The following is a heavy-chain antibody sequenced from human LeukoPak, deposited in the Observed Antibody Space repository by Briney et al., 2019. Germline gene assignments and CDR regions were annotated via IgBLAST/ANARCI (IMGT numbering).Heavy chain of an antibody. CDR1: GFTFSNYN. D-gene: IGHD3-22*01. Sequence: GGSLRLSCAASGFTFSNYNMNWVRQAPGKGLEWVSAISGSGGSTYYADSVKGRFTISRDNSKNTLYLQMNSLRAEDTAVYYCAKGTYYYDSSGYSYYFDYWGQGTLVTVSS. J-gene: IGHJ4*02. CDR2: ISGSGGST. CDR3: AKGTYYYDSSGYSYYFDY. V-gene: IGHV3-23*01.